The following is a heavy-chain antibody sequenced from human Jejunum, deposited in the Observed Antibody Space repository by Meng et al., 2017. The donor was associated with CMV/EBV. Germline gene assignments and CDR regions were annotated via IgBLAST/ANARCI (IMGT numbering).Heavy chain of an antibody. D-gene: IGHD2-2*02. V-gene: IGHV1-2*06. CDR1: GYPFPVYY. Sequence: GPPVHRGGDVEQPGDSEKFSCKASGYPFPVYYRPWVRQAHGQGLEWMGQSKPNSGATEYGKNFQGRVTMTRDTSISTAYMELSRLRSDDTAVYYCARDSRHCTSASCYSWYFDLWGRGTLVTVSS. J-gene: IGHJ2*01. CDR2: SKPNSGAT. CDR3: ARDSRHCTSASCYSWYFDL.